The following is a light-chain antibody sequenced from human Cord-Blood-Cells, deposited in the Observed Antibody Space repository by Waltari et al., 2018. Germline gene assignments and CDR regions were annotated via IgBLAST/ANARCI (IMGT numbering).Light chain of an antibody. CDR3: SSYTSSSTWV. CDR2: DVS. J-gene: IGLJ3*02. Sequence: SALTQPASVSGAPGPSVTISCTGTSRYVGGYNLFSWYQQHPGKAPKLMIYDVSNRPSGVSNRFSGSKSGNTASLTISGLQAEDEADYYCSSYTSSSTWVFGGGTKLTVL. CDR1: SRYVGGYNL. V-gene: IGLV2-14*03.